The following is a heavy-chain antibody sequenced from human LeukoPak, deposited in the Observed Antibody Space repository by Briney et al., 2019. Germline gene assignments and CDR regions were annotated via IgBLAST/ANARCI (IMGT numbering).Heavy chain of an antibody. CDR1: GGFISSYY. J-gene: IGHJ4*02. D-gene: IGHD6-13*01. Sequence: SETLSLTCTVSGGFISSYYWSWIRQPPGKGLEWIGYIYYSGSTNYNPSLKSQVTISVDTSKNQFSLKLSSVTAADTAVYYCARVDSNNWYDSRGYFDYWGQGTLVTVSS. CDR3: ARVDSNNWYDSRGYFDY. V-gene: IGHV4-59*01. CDR2: IYYSGST.